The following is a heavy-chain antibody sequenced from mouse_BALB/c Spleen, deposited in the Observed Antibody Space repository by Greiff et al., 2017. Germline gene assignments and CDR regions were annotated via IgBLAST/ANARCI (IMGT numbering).Heavy chain of an antibody. Sequence: DVQLQESGPDLVKPSQSLSLTCTVTGYSITSGYSWHWIRQFPGNKLEWMGYIHYSGSTNYNPSLKSRISITRDTSKNQFFLQLNSVTTEDTATYYCARSGVGVPASAWFAYWGQGTLVTVSA. CDR3: ARSGVGVPASAWFAY. CDR2: IHYSGST. CDR1: GYSITSGYS. J-gene: IGHJ3*01. D-gene: IGHD1-1*01. V-gene: IGHV3-1*02.